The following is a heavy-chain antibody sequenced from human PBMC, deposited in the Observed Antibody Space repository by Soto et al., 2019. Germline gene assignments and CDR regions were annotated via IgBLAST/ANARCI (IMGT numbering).Heavy chain of an antibody. CDR2: IWYDGSNK. Sequence: QVQLVESGGGVVQPGRSLRLSCAASGFTFSSYGMHWVRQAPGKGLEWVAVIWYDGSNKYYADSVKGRFTISRDNSKNTLYLQMNSLRAEDTAVYYCARDLSSSLSHSFYWFDPWGQGPLDTVSS. J-gene: IGHJ5*02. V-gene: IGHV3-33*01. CDR1: GFTFSSYG. D-gene: IGHD6-13*01. CDR3: ARDLSSSLSHSFYWFDP.